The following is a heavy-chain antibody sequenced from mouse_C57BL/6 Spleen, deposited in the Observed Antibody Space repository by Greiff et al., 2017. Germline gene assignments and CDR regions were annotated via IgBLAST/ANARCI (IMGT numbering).Heavy chain of an antibody. Sequence: QVQLQQPGTELVKPGASVKLSCKASGYTFTSYWMHWVKQRPGQGLEWIGNINPSNGGTNYNEKFKSKATLTVDKSSSTAYMQLSSLTSEDSAVYYCARSKIYYDYEAWFAYWGQGTLVTVSA. CDR1: GYTFTSYW. CDR3: ARSKIYYDYEAWFAY. J-gene: IGHJ3*01. V-gene: IGHV1-53*01. D-gene: IGHD2-4*01. CDR2: INPSNGGT.